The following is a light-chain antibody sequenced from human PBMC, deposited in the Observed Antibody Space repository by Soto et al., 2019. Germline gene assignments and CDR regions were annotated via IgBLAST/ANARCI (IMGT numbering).Light chain of an antibody. CDR2: DAS. CDR3: QQYNVYPYT. J-gene: IGKJ2*01. CDR1: QSIVNW. Sequence: DIQMTQSPSTLSASVGDRVTITCRASQSIVNWLAWYQQKPGKAPQLLIYDASSLESGVSSRFSGSGSATEFTLTISSLQPEDFATYYCQQYNVYPYTFGQGTKLEIK. V-gene: IGKV1-5*01.